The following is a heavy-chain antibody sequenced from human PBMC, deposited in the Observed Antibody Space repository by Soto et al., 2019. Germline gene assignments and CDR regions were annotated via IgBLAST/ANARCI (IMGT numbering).Heavy chain of an antibody. V-gene: IGHV1-46*01. D-gene: IGHD4-4*01. J-gene: IGHJ3*02. CDR3: ARDTEGAFDI. Sequence: ASVKVSSKASGYTFTTYYMHWVRQAPGQGLEWMGIINPSGGSTSYAQKFQGRVTMTRDTSTSTVYMELSSLRSEDTAVYYCARDTEGAFDIWGQGTMVTVSS. CDR2: INPSGGST. CDR1: GYTFTTYY.